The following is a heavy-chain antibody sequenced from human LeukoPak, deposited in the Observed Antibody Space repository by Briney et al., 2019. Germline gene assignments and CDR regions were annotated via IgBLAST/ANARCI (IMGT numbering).Heavy chain of an antibody. J-gene: IGHJ5*02. CDR2: ISSSSSTI. CDR3: ARASGTDWVTTVTTGWFDP. V-gene: IGHV3-48*02. D-gene: IGHD4-17*01. CDR1: GXTFSSYS. Sequence: GGSLRLSCAASGXTFSSYSMNWVRQAPGKGLEWVSYISSSSSTIYYADSVKGRFTISRDNAKNSLYLQMNSLRDEDTAVYYCARASGTDWVTTVTTGWFDPWGQGTLVTVSS.